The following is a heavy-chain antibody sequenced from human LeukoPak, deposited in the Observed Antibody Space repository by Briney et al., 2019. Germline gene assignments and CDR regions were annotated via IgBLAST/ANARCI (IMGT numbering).Heavy chain of an antibody. CDR3: ARDKGDYGDYYWFDP. J-gene: IGHJ5*02. V-gene: IGHV4-59*01. Sequence: PSETLSLTCTVSGGSISSYYWSWIRQPPGKGLEWIGYIYYSGSTNYNPSLRSRVTISVDTSKNQFSLKLRSVTAADTAVYYCARDKGDYGDYYWFDPWGQGTLVTVSS. D-gene: IGHD4-17*01. CDR2: IYYSGST. CDR1: GGSISSYY.